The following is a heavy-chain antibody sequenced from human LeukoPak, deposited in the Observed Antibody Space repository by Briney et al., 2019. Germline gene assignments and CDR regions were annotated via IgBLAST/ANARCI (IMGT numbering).Heavy chain of an antibody. CDR2: IYHSGST. J-gene: IGHJ4*02. CDR1: GYSISSGYY. V-gene: IGHV4-38-2*01. CDR3: ARAGRDGYNGDY. D-gene: IGHD5-24*01. Sequence: PSETLSLTCAVSGYSISSGYYWGWIRQPPGKGLEWIGSIYHSGSTYYNPSLKSRVTISVDTSKNQFSLKLSSVTAADTAVYYCARAGRDGYNGDYWGQGTLVTVSS.